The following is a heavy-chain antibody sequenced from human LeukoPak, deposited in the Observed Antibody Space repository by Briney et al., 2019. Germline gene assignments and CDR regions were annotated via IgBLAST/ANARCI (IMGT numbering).Heavy chain of an antibody. V-gene: IGHV3-7*01. CDR1: GFTFSSYW. D-gene: IGHD3-10*01. CDR2: IEEHGSQK. J-gene: IGHJ4*02. CDR3: ARVGVRGYPDY. Sequence: GGSLRLSCAASGFTFSSYWMSWVRQAPGKGLEWVANIEEHGSQKYYVDSVKGRFTISRDNAKNSVYLQMNSLRAEDTAVYYCARVGVRGYPDYWGQGTLVTVSS.